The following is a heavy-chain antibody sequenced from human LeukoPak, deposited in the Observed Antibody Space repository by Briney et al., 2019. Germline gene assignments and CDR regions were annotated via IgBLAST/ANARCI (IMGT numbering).Heavy chain of an antibody. CDR1: GFTFSSYA. D-gene: IGHD3-16*02. CDR3: AKSPPIVPRNGHYFDY. CDR2: ISGSGGST. J-gene: IGHJ4*02. Sequence: GGSLRLSCAASGFTFSSYAMSWVRQAPGKGLEWVSAISGSGGSTYYADSVKGRFTISRDNSKNTLYLQMNSLRAEDTAVYYCAKSPPIVPRNGHYFDYWGQGTLVTVSS. V-gene: IGHV3-23*01.